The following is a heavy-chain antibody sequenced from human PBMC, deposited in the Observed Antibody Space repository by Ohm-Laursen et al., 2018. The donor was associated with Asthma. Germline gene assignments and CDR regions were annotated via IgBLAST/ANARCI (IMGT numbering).Heavy chain of an antibody. D-gene: IGHD1-7*01. CDR2: INAGNGNT. Sequence: ASVKVSFKASGYTFTSYAMHWVRQAPGQRLEWMGWINAGNGNTKYSQKFQGRVTITRDTSASTAYMELSSLRSEDTAVYYCARAQGITGTFDYWGQGTLVTVSS. CDR1: GYTFTSYA. J-gene: IGHJ4*02. V-gene: IGHV1-3*01. CDR3: ARAQGITGTFDY.